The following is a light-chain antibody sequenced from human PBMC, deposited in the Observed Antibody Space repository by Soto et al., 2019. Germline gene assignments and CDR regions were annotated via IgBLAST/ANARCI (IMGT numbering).Light chain of an antibody. CDR2: DAS. CDR3: QQRSNWPVT. Sequence: EIVLTQSPATLYLSPGERATLSCRASQSVSSYLAWYQQKPGQAPRLLIYDASNRATGIPARFSGSGSGTDFPLTISSLEPEDFAVYYCQQRSNWPVTFGQGTRVEIQ. CDR1: QSVSSY. V-gene: IGKV3-11*01. J-gene: IGKJ1*01.